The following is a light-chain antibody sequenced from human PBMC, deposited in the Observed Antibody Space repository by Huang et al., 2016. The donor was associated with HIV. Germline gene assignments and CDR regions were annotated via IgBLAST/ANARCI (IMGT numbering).Light chain of an antibody. CDR1: QSLSGH. CDR3: HQRSNWPPT. Sequence: EIVLTQSPVTVSLSPGERATLSCRASQSLSGHVVWYQQKPGQAPRLLFYDASNRPTGIPDRFSGSGSGTDFTLTIRSLEPEDFAVYYCHQRSNWPPTFGGGTKVEIK. V-gene: IGKV3-11*01. CDR2: DAS. J-gene: IGKJ4*01.